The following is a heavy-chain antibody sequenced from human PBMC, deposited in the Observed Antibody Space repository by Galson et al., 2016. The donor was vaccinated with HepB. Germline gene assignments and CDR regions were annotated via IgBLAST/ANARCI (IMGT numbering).Heavy chain of an antibody. CDR3: ARESERTFYYDSSGYRWAFDI. CDR2: ISYDGSKK. J-gene: IGHJ3*02. V-gene: IGHV3-30-3*01. D-gene: IGHD3-22*01. CDR1: GFTFSSYV. Sequence: SLRLSCAASGFTFSSYVMHWVRQAPGKGPEWVAGISYDGSKKYYADSVQGRFTISRDNSKNTLYLQMNSLRVEDTAMYYCARESERTFYYDSSGYRWAFDIWGQGTMVTVSS.